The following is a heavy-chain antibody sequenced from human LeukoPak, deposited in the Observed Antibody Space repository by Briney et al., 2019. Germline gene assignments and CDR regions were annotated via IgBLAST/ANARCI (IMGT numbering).Heavy chain of an antibody. V-gene: IGHV3-23*01. CDR3: LPYGSGST. Sequence: GGSLRLSCAASGFNFGNNGMTWVRQPPGKGLEWVSAISGSGDITYNADSVKGRFTISRDNSKNTVYLQMNSLRAEDTAVYYCLPYGSGSTWGQGTLATVSS. J-gene: IGHJ5*02. D-gene: IGHD3-10*01. CDR2: ISGSGDIT. CDR1: GFNFGNNG.